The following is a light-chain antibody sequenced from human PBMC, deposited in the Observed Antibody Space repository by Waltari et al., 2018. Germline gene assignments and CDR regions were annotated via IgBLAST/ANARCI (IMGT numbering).Light chain of an antibody. J-gene: IGKJ2*03. Sequence: DILVTQSPSSLSASVGDRVTITCRASQTINTYINWFQQKPGKAPKLLIYGASTLQSGVPSRFSGSGLGTVFTLTINNLQPEDVATYHCQQSYSSPRSLGQGTKLEI. CDR2: GAS. V-gene: IGKV1-39*01. CDR3: QQSYSSPRS. CDR1: QTINTY.